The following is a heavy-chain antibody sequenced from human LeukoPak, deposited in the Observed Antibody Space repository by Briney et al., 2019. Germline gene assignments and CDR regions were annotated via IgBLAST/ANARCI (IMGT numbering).Heavy chain of an antibody. V-gene: IGHV3-9*01. Sequence: GRSLRLSCAASGFTFDDYAMHWVRQAPGKGLEWVSGISWNSGSIGYADSVKGRFTISRDNAKNSLYLQMNSLRAEDTAVYYCARGILGLWFGDFEPDYWGQGTLVTVSS. CDR2: ISWNSGSI. CDR3: ARGILGLWFGDFEPDY. J-gene: IGHJ4*02. CDR1: GFTFDDYA. D-gene: IGHD3-10*01.